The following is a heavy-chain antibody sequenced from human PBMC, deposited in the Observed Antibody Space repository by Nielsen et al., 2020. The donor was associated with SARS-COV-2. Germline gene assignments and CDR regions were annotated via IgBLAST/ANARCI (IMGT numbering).Heavy chain of an antibody. J-gene: IGHJ4*02. D-gene: IGHD2-2*01. CDR2: INSDSGNT. V-gene: IGHV1-3*04. CDR1: GYTFTAYA. Sequence: ASVKVSCKASGYTFTAYAIHWVRQDPGQRLEWMGWINSDSGNTKYSQKFRGRVTITRDTSASTAYMELSGLSSEDTAVYYCARSRGCSATSCFFDYLGQGALVTVSS. CDR3: ARSRGCSATSCFFDY.